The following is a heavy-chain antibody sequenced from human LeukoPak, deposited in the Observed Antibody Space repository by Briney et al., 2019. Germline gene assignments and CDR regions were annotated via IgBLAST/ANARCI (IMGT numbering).Heavy chain of an antibody. CDR2: IYSGGST. D-gene: IGHD1-26*01. Sequence: GGSLRLYCAASGFTVSSNYMSWVRQAPGKGLEWVSVIYSGGSTYYADSVKGRFTISRDNSKNTLYLQMDSLRAEDTAVYYCTTHPSGNYFGSVFFDYWGPGTLVTVSS. CDR3: TTHPSGNYFGSVFFDY. CDR1: GFTVSSNY. V-gene: IGHV3-66*04. J-gene: IGHJ4*02.